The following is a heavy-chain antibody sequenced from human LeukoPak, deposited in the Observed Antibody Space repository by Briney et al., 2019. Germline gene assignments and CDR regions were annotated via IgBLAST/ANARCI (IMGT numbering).Heavy chain of an antibody. V-gene: IGHV1-2*02. CDR3: ARDITGYSQFDY. Sequence: GATVKVSCKASGYTFTGYYMHWVRQAPGQGLEWMGWINPNSGGTNYAQKFQGRVTMTRDTSISTAYMELSRLRSDDTAVYYCARDITGYSQFDYWGQGTLVTVSS. J-gene: IGHJ4*02. CDR2: INPNSGGT. D-gene: IGHD5-18*01. CDR1: GYTFTGYY.